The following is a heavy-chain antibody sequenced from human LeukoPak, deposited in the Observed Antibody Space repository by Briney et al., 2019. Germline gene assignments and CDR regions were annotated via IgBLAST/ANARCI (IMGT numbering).Heavy chain of an antibody. CDR1: GGSFSGYY. V-gene: IGHV4-34*01. Sequence: PSETLSLTCAVYGGSFSGYYWSWIRQPPGKGLEWIGEINHSGSTNYNPSLKSRVTISVETSKNQFSLKFTSVTAADTAVYFCARRRGSYWGQGTLVTVSS. D-gene: IGHD3-10*01. CDR3: ARRRGSY. J-gene: IGHJ4*02. CDR2: INHSGST.